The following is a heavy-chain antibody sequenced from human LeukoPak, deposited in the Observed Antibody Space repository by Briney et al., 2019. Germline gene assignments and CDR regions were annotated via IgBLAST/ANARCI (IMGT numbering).Heavy chain of an antibody. CDR1: GGSFSGYY. CDR2: INHSGST. Sequence: SETLSLTYAVYGGSFSGYYWSWIRQPPGKGLEWIGEINHSGSTNYNPTLKSRVTISVDTSKNQFSLKLSSVTAADTAVYYCARSDSGSYFIAFDIWGQGTMVTVSS. J-gene: IGHJ3*02. CDR3: ARSDSGSYFIAFDI. V-gene: IGHV4-34*01. D-gene: IGHD1-26*01.